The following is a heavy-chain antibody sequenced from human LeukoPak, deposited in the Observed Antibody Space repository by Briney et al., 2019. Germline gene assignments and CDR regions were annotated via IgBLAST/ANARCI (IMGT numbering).Heavy chain of an antibody. V-gene: IGHV1-18*01. CDR2: ISAYNGNT. Sequence: ASVKVSCKASGYTFTSYGISWVRQAPGQGLEWMGWISAYNGNTNYAQKLQGRVTMTTDTSTSTAYMELRSLRSDDTAVYYCARDCPDYYDSSGYYKKEDSFDIWGQGTMVTVSS. CDR1: GYTFTSYG. CDR3: ARDCPDYYDSSGYYKKEDSFDI. J-gene: IGHJ3*02. D-gene: IGHD3-22*01.